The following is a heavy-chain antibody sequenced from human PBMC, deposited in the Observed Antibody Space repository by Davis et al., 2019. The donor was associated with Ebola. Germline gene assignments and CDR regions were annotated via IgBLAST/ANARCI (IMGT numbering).Heavy chain of an antibody. CDR2: IYYSGST. Sequence: MPSETLSLTCTVPGGSISSHYWSWIRQPPGKGLEWIGYIYYSGSTNYNPSLKSRVTISVDTSKNQFSLKLRSVTAADTAVYYCARSIAGRPHYYGMDVWGQGTTVTVSS. V-gene: IGHV4-59*11. CDR1: GGSISSHY. D-gene: IGHD6-6*01. CDR3: ARSIAGRPHYYGMDV. J-gene: IGHJ6*02.